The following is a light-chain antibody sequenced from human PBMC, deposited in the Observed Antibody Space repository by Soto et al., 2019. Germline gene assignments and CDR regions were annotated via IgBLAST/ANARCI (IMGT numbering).Light chain of an antibody. CDR1: SSNIGSNT. J-gene: IGLJ2*01. CDR2: SNI. V-gene: IGLV1-44*01. CDR3: AAWDDSLNGPV. Sequence: QAVVTQPPSASGTPGQRVSISCSGSSSNIGSNTVNWYQLFPGTAPKLLIYSNIQRPSGVPDRFSGSKSGTSGSLAIIGLQSEDEADYYCAAWDDSLNGPVFGGGTKVTVL.